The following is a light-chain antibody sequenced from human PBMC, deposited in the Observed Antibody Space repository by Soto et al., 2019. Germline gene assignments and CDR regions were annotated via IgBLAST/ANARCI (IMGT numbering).Light chain of an antibody. CDR1: SSNIGNNA. CDR2: YDD. CDR3: AAWDDSLIGYV. Sequence: QLVLTQPPSVSEAPRQRVTISCSGSSSNIGNNAVNWYQQLPGKAPKLLIYYDDLLPSGVSDRFSGSKSGTSASLAISGLQSEDEADYYCAAWDDSLIGYVFGTGTKLTVL. V-gene: IGLV1-36*01. J-gene: IGLJ1*01.